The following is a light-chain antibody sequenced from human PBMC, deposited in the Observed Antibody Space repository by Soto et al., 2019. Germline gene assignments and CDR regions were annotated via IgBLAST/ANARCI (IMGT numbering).Light chain of an antibody. CDR2: DAS. CDR3: QQYNTPFT. J-gene: IGKJ3*01. CDR1: QSISSW. Sequence: DIQMTQSPSTLSASVGDRVTITCRASQSISSWLAWYQQKPGKAPKLLIYDASSLESGVPSRFSGSGSGTEFTLTISSLQPDDFAYYYCQQYNTPFTFGPGTKVDIK. V-gene: IGKV1-5*01.